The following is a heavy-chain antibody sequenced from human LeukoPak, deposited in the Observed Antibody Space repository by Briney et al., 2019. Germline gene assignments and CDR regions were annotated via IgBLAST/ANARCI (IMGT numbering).Heavy chain of an antibody. J-gene: IGHJ4*02. CDR1: GFTFSSYS. CDR3: ARDDGSYSRPPGFDY. V-gene: IGHV3-21*01. CDR2: ISTSSSYI. D-gene: IGHD1-26*01. Sequence: PGGSLRLSCAASGFTFSSYSMNWVRQAPGKGPEWVSSISTSSSYIYYADSVKGRFTIFRDNARNSLFLQMNSLRAEDTAVYYCARDDGSYSRPPGFDYWGQGTLVTVSS.